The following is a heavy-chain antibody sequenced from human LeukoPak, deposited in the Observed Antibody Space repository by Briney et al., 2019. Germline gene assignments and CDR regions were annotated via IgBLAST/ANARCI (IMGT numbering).Heavy chain of an antibody. V-gene: IGHV3-23*01. Sequence: PGGSLRLSCAASGFTFRTSAFSWVRQSPGRGLEWVSTVGTDSDTYYADSVKGRFTISRDNFKNTVYLQMTGLRADDTAVYYCAKKTPGIHPFDSWGQGTLVTVSP. CDR1: GFTFRTSA. D-gene: IGHD6-13*01. J-gene: IGHJ4*02. CDR3: AKKTPGIHPFDS. CDR2: VGTDSDT.